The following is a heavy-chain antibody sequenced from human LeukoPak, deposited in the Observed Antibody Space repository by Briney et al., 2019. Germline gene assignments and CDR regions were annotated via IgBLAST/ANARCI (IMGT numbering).Heavy chain of an antibody. J-gene: IGHJ4*02. CDR1: GGSFSGYY. V-gene: IGHV4-34*01. CDR3: ARESLDYFDY. Sequence: SETLSLTCAVYGGSFSGYYWSWIRQPPGKGLEWIGEINHSGSTNYNPSLKSRVTISVDKSKNQFSLKLSSVTAADTAVYYCARESLDYFDYWGQGTLVTVSS. CDR2: INHSGST.